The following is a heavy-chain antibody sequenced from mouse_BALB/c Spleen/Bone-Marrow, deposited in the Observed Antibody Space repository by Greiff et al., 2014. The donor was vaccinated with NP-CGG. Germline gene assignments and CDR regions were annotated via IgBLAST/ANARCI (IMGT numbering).Heavy chain of an antibody. CDR3: ARTLRLRDYFDY. CDR2: IWAGGIT. Sequence: VKLMESGPGLVAPSQSLSITCTVSGFSLTSYGVHWARQPPGKGLEWLGVIWAGGITNYNSALMSRLSISKDNSKSQVFLKMNSLQTDDTAMYYCARTLRLRDYFDYWGQGTTLTVSS. V-gene: IGHV2-9*02. CDR1: GFSLTSYG. J-gene: IGHJ2*01. D-gene: IGHD1-2*01.